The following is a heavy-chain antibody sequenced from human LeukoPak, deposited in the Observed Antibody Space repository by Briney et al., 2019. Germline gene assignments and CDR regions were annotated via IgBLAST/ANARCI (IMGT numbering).Heavy chain of an antibody. CDR2: ISGSGGST. CDR3: AKDLAHIVVVTAPY. J-gene: IGHJ4*02. Sequence: GGSLRLSCAASGFTFSSYAMSWVRQAPGRGLEWVSAISGSGGSTYYADSVKGRFTISRDNSKNTLYLQMNSLRAEDTAVYYCAKDLAHIVVVTAPYWGQGTLVTVSS. CDR1: GFTFSSYA. D-gene: IGHD2-21*02. V-gene: IGHV3-23*01.